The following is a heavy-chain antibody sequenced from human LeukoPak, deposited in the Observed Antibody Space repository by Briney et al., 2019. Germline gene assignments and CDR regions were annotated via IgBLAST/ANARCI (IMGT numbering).Heavy chain of an antibody. Sequence: SGTLSLTCAVYGGSFSGYYWSWIRQPPGKGLEWIGEINHSGSTNYNPSLKSRVTISVDTSKNQLSLKLSSVTAADTAVYYCARGVGYGSGSYYFDYWGQGTLVTVSS. D-gene: IGHD3-10*01. CDR3: ARGVGYGSGSYYFDY. CDR2: INHSGST. CDR1: GGSFSGYY. V-gene: IGHV4-34*01. J-gene: IGHJ4*02.